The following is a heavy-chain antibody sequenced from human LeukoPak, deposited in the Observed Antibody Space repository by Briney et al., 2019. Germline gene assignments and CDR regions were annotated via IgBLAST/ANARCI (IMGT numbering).Heavy chain of an antibody. CDR2: IYSSGTI. Sequence: SETLSLTCSVSGGSISSYYWSWIRQPTGKGLEWIGRIYSSGTITYNPSLQSRVTMSVDTSKNEFSLKMSSVTAADTAVYYCTRDSGTTGEVKFDPWGQGTLVAVSS. D-gene: IGHD3-10*01. V-gene: IGHV4-4*07. CDR1: GGSISSYY. J-gene: IGHJ5*02. CDR3: TRDSGTTGEVKFDP.